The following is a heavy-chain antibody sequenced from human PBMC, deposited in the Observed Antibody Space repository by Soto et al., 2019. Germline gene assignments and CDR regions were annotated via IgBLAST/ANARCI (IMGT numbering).Heavy chain of an antibody. CDR3: ARILGYCSGGSCDY. V-gene: IGHV1-3*01. D-gene: IGHD2-15*01. J-gene: IGHJ4*02. CDR1: GYTFTSYA. CDR2: INAGNGNT. Sequence: QVHLVQSGAEVKKPGASVKVSCKASGYTFTSYAMHWVRQAPGQRLEWMGWINAGNGNTKYSQKFQGRVTITRDTSASTAYMEMGSLRSEDTAVYYCARILGYCSGGSCDYWGQGTLVTVS.